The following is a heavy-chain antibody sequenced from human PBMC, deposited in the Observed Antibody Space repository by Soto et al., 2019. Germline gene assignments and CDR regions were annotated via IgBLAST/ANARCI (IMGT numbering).Heavy chain of an antibody. Sequence: SETLSLTCTVSGGSISSGGYYWSWIRQHPGKGLEWIGYIYYSGSTYYNPSLKSRVTISVDTSKNQFSLKLSSVTAADTAVYYCARQGDYEPTIDYWGQGTLVTVSS. V-gene: IGHV4-31*03. D-gene: IGHD4-17*01. CDR1: GGSISSGGYY. CDR3: ARQGDYEPTIDY. CDR2: IYYSGST. J-gene: IGHJ4*02.